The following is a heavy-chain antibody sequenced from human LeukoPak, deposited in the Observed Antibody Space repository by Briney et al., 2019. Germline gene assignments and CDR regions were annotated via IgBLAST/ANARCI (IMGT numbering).Heavy chain of an antibody. Sequence: GRSLRLSCAASGFTFSSYGMHWVRQAPAKGLEWGAVLSYDGSNKYYADSVKGRFTISRDNSKNTLYLQMNSLRAEDTAVYYCAKGSPGPTSSGWQIDYWGQGTLVTVSS. J-gene: IGHJ4*02. V-gene: IGHV3-30*18. CDR1: GFTFSSYG. CDR2: LSYDGSNK. D-gene: IGHD6-19*01. CDR3: AKGSPGPTSSGWQIDY.